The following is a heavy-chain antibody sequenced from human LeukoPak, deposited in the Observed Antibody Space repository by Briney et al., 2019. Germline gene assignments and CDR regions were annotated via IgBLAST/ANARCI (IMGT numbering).Heavy chain of an antibody. V-gene: IGHV7-4-1*02. CDR3: VRGTPTPGMDS. J-gene: IGHJ4*02. Sequence: ASVKVSCKASGYPFRAHFLNWVRQAPGQGLEWMGNIDSTTGNPRYAQDFTGRFVFSLDTSVSTAYLQITSLKADDTAAYYCVRGTPTPGMDSWGQGTHVTVSS. CDR2: IDSTTGNP. CDR1: GYPFRAHF. D-gene: IGHD3-10*01.